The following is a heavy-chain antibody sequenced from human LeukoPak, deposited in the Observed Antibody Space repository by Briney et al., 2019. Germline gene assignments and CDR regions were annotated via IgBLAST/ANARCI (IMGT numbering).Heavy chain of an antibody. Sequence: PSETLSLTCTISDGSISSYYWSWIRQPPGKGLEWIGYIYYSGTTSYNPSLKSRVTISLDTSKNQFYLTLNSVTAADTAIYYCARDGVRGHYLNWFDPWGQGTLVTVSS. CDR1: DGSISSYY. CDR3: ARDGVRGHYLNWFDP. V-gene: IGHV4-59*01. D-gene: IGHD2/OR15-2a*01. J-gene: IGHJ5*02. CDR2: IYYSGTT.